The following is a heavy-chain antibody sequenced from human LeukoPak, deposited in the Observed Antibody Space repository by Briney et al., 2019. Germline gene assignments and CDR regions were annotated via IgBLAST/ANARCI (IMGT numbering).Heavy chain of an antibody. CDR3: ARRDIISGWSFDY. V-gene: IGHV4-4*07. Sequence: PSETLSLTCTVSGCSISNYHWSWVRQPAGKGLEWIGQIHTSGSTNYNPPLKGRVSMSIDTTKDKVSLTIRSVSAADTAFYYCARRDIISGWSFDYWGQGTLVTVSS. D-gene: IGHD6-19*01. CDR1: GCSISNYH. CDR2: IHTSGST. J-gene: IGHJ4*02.